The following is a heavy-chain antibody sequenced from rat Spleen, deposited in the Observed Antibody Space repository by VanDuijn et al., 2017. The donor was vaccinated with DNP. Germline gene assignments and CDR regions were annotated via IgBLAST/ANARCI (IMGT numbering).Heavy chain of an antibody. Sequence: EVQLVESGGGLVQPGGSLRLSCAASGFTFRDFYMAWVRQAPKKGLEWVASITTGGSITYYRDSVKGRFTISRDNAKSTLYLQMDSLRSEDTATYYCTTCGGPGIAYAMDAWGQGTSVTVSS. J-gene: IGHJ4*01. CDR1: GFTFRDFY. CDR2: ITTGGSIT. D-gene: IGHD1-4*01. CDR3: TTCGGPGIAYAMDA. V-gene: IGHV5-27*01.